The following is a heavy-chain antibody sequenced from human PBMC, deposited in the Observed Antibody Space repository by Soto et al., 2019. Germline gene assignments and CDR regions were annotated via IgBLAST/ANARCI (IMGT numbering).Heavy chain of an antibody. CDR1: GFTFSSYW. CDR3: AREIETRYDFWSGYYHGMDV. V-gene: IGHV3-7*01. CDR2: IKQDGSEK. D-gene: IGHD3-3*01. Sequence: EVQLVESGGGLVQPGGSLRLSCAASGFTFSSYWMSWVRQAPGKGLEWVANIKQDGSEKYYVDSVKGRFTISRDNAKNSLYMQMNSLRAEDTAVYYGAREIETRYDFWSGYYHGMDVWGQGTTVTVSS. J-gene: IGHJ6*02.